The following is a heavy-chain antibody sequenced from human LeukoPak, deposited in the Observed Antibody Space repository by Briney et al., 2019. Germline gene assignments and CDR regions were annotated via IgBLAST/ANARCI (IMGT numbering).Heavy chain of an antibody. CDR1: DDSVSSGAYD. D-gene: IGHD2-15*01. CDR3: ARSASLPPYYFDY. V-gene: IGHV4-31*03. CDR2: VFYNGNT. Sequence: TLSLTCTVSDDSVSSGAYDWSWIRQHPGKGREWIVYVFYNGNTFYNPSLASRLTISVDTSKKQFPLKLKSVTATDTALYYCARSASLPPYYFDYWGQGTLVTVSS. J-gene: IGHJ4*02.